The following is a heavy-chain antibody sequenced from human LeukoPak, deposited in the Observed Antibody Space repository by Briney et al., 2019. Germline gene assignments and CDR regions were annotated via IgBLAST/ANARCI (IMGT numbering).Heavy chain of an antibody. Sequence: GGSLRLSRAASGFTFSNAWMSWVCQAPGKGLEWVGRIKSKTDGGTTDYAAPVKGRFTISRDDSKNTLYLQMNSLKTEDTAVYYCTSRDTVDFDYWGQGTLVTVSS. CDR2: IKSKTDGGTT. D-gene: IGHD2-15*01. J-gene: IGHJ4*02. CDR3: TSRDTVDFDY. CDR1: GFTFSNAW. V-gene: IGHV3-15*01.